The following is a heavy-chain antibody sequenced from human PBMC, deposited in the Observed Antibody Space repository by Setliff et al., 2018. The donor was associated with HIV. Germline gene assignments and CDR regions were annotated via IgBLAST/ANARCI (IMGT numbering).Heavy chain of an antibody. D-gene: IGHD3-10*01. J-gene: IGHJ5*02. CDR2: IYPGDSDT. CDR1: GYTFTNYW. Sequence: GESLKISCQGSGYTFTNYWIGWVRQMPGKGLEWMGIIYPGDSDTRYSPSFQGQVTISADKSISTAYLQWSSLKASDTAMYYCARHVGELLSTEIRGNWFDAWGQGTRVTVSS. CDR3: ARHVGELLSTEIRGNWFDA. V-gene: IGHV5-51*01.